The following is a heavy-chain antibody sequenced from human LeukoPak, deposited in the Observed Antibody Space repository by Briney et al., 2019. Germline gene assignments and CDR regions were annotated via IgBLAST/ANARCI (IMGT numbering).Heavy chain of an antibody. CDR1: GGSISSHY. Sequence: SETLSLTCSVSGGSISSHYWSWIRQPPGKALEWIGYIYYSGSTNYNPSLKSRVTISVNESKNQFSLKLTSVTAADTAVYYCARNTLTGTDSFDYWGQGTLVTVSS. V-gene: IGHV4-59*11. CDR3: ARNTLTGTDSFDY. CDR2: IYYSGST. J-gene: IGHJ4*02. D-gene: IGHD1-20*01.